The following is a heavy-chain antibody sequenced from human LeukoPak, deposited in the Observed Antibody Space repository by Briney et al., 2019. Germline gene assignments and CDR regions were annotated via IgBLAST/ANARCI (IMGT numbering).Heavy chain of an antibody. Sequence: GGSLRLSCATSGFTLSNFWMDWVRQAPGKGLEWVANINQNGGEKYYADSVKGRFTISSHNAKNSLYIQMNSLRVEDTAVYYCTRVLDYWGQGTLVTVSS. CDR3: TRVLDY. CDR2: INQNGGEK. J-gene: IGHJ4*02. V-gene: IGHV3-7*04. CDR1: GFTLSNFW.